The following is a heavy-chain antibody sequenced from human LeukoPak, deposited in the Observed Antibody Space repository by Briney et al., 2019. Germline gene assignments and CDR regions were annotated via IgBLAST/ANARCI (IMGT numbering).Heavy chain of an antibody. CDR1: GFTLGSKY. Sequence: GGSLRLSCAASGFTLGSKYMSWVRQAPGKGMEWVSVIYSGGSTYFADSVKGRFTISRDNSKNTLYLQMNSLRAEDTAVYYCARSELDIVVVPAATDYWGQGTLVTVSS. V-gene: IGHV3-66*02. CDR3: ARSELDIVVVPAATDY. CDR2: IYSGGST. J-gene: IGHJ4*02. D-gene: IGHD2-2*03.